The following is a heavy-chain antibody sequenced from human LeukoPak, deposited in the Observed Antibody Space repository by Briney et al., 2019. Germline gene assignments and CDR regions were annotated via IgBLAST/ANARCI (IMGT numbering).Heavy chain of an antibody. Sequence: SETLSLTCTVSGDSVSSPSYYWSWIRQPPGKGLEWIGYIYYSGSTYYNPSLKSRVTISVDTSKNHFSLRLSSVTAADTAVYYYARYCSGGSCYPYYYYGMDVWGQGTTVTVSS. V-gene: IGHV4-30-4*01. CDR2: IYYSGST. CDR1: GDSVSSPSYY. D-gene: IGHD2-15*01. CDR3: ARYCSGGSCYPYYYYGMDV. J-gene: IGHJ6*02.